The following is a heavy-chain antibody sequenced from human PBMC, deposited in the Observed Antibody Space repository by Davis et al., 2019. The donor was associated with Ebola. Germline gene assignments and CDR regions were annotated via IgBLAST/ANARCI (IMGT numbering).Heavy chain of an antibody. Sequence: AASVTVSCKASGYTFTGYFMHWVRQAPGQGLEWMGWINPNSGGTNYAQKFQGWVTMTRDTSISTAYMELSRLRSDDTAVYYCARDMGGSYGGVDYWGQGTLVTVSS. CDR2: INPNSGGT. D-gene: IGHD1-26*01. CDR3: ARDMGGSYGGVDY. V-gene: IGHV1-2*04. CDR1: GYTFTGYF. J-gene: IGHJ4*02.